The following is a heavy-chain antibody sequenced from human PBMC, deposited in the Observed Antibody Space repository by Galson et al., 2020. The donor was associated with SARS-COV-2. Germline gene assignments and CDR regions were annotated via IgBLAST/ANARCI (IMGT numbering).Heavy chain of an antibody. CDR1: GGSISSGSYY. Sequence: SETLSLTCTVSGGSISSGSYYWSWIRQPAGKGLEWIGRIYTSGSTNYNPSLKSRVTISVDTSKNQFSLRLSSVTAADTAVYYCARGCGYYYYDAFDIWGQGTMVTVSS. D-gene: IGHD3-22*01. CDR2: IYTSGST. CDR3: ARGCGYYYYDAFDI. J-gene: IGHJ3*02. V-gene: IGHV4-61*02.